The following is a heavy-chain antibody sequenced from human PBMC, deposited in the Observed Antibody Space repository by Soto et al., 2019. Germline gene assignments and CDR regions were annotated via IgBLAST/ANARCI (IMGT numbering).Heavy chain of an antibody. J-gene: IGHJ4*02. D-gene: IGHD5-12*01. CDR3: ARGLPNFSSFDS. Sequence: EVQLVESGGGLVQPGESLRLSCAASGFTFSSYWMHWIRQAPGKGLVWVSRVSSDGSSTVYANSVKGRLTISRDNAKNTLYLQMNSLSDEDPAVYYCARGLPNFSSFDSWGQGTLVTVSS. CDR2: VSSDGSST. V-gene: IGHV3-74*01. CDR1: GFTFSSYW.